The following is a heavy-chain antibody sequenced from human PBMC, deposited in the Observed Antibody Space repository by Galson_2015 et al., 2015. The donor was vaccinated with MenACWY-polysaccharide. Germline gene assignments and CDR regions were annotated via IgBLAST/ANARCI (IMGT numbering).Heavy chain of an antibody. J-gene: IGHJ6*02. CDR1: GFTFKNYW. CDR3: ARGHYGMDV. CDR2: IKKDGSEK. Sequence: SLRLSCAVSGFTFKNYWMSWVRQAPGKGLEWVANIKKDGSEKHRVDFVKGRFTISRDNGRSSLYLQMNGLRAEDTAVYYCARGHYGMDVWGQGTTVIVS. V-gene: IGHV3-7*01.